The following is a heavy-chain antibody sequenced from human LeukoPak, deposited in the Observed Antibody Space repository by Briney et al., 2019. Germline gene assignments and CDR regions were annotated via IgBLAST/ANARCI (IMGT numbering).Heavy chain of an antibody. J-gene: IGHJ4*02. V-gene: IGHV3-23*01. CDR1: GFTFSSYA. Sequence: GGSLRLSCAASGFTFSSYAMSWARQAPGKGLEWVSAISGSGGSTYYADSVKGRFTISRDNSKNTLYLQMNSLRAEDTAVYYCAKDPGGSGSHRVPSDYWGQGTLVTVSS. D-gene: IGHD3-10*01. CDR2: ISGSGGST. CDR3: AKDPGGSGSHRVPSDY.